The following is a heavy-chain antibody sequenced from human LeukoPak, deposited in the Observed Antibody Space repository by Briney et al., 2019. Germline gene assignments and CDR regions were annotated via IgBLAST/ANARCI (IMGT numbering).Heavy chain of an antibody. V-gene: IGHV4-38-2*02. CDR1: GYSFSSGYY. Sequence: SETLSLTCTVSGYSFSSGYYWGWIRQPPGKGLGWIGSIYHSGSTYYNPSLKSRVAISVDTSKNQFSLKLSSVTAADTAVYYCASGGMAPAFDYWGQGTLVTVSS. J-gene: IGHJ4*02. D-gene: IGHD2-2*01. CDR2: IYHSGST. CDR3: ASGGMAPAFDY.